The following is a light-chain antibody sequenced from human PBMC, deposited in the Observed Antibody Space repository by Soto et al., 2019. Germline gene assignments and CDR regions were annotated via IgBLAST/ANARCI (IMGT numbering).Light chain of an antibody. CDR3: SSYTSSSILYV. CDR2: KVS. Sequence: QSVLTQPASVSGSPGQSITISCTGTSSDVGGYNYVSWYQQHPGKAPKLMIYKVSNRPSGVSNRFSGSKSGNTASLTISGLQAEDEADYYCSSYTSSSILYVFGTGTKLTVL. J-gene: IGLJ1*01. V-gene: IGLV2-14*01. CDR1: SSDVGGYNY.